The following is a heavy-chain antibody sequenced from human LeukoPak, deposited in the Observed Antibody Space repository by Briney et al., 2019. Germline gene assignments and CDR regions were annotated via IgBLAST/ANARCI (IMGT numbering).Heavy chain of an antibody. J-gene: IGHJ4*02. CDR3: AKDPGYVVIIPTFDY. V-gene: IGHV3-30*18. CDR2: ISYDGSNK. D-gene: IGHD5-12*01. CDR1: GFTFSSYG. Sequence: PGRSLRLSCAASGFTFSSYGMHWVRQAPGKGLEWVAVISYDGSNKYYADSVKGRFTISRDNSKNTLYLQMNSLRAEDTAVYYCAKDPGYVVIIPTFDYWGQGTLVTVSS.